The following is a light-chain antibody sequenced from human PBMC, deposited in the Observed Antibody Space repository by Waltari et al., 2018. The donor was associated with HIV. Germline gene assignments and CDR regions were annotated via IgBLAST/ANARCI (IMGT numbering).Light chain of an antibody. CDR1: SGYSHYT. J-gene: IGLJ1*01. CDR3: GADLGSGSNFVYV. Sequence: QPVLTQPPSASASLGASVTLTCTLSSGYSHYTVDWYQQRPGKGPRFVMRVGTGGVVGSKGDGIPDRFSVLGSGLNRYLTIKNIQEEDESDYHCGADLGSGSNFVYVFGTGTKVTVL. CDR2: VGTGGVVG. V-gene: IGLV9-49*01.